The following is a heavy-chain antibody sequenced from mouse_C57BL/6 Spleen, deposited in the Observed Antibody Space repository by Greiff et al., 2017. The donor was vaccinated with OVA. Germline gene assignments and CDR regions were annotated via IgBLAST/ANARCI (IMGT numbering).Heavy chain of an antibody. V-gene: IGHV1-15*01. CDR3: TRSYDGYYAWFAY. J-gene: IGHJ3*01. D-gene: IGHD2-3*01. CDR1: GYTFTDYE. CDR2: IDPETGGT. Sequence: QVQLQQSGAELVRPGASVTLSCKASGYTFTDYEMHWVKQTPVHGLEWIGAIDPETGGTAYNQKFKGKAILTADKSSSTAYMELRSLTSEDSAVYYCTRSYDGYYAWFAYWGQGTLVTVSA.